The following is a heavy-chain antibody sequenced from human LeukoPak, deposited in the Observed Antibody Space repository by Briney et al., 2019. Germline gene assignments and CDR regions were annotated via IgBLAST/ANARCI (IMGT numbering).Heavy chain of an antibody. CDR1: GYTFTGYY. Sequence: ASVKVSRKASGYTFTGYYMHWVRQAPGQGLEWMGWINPNSGGTNYAQKFQGRVTMTRDTSISTAYMELSRLRSDDTAVYYCARFGKVDTAMVNPPDYWGQGTLVTVSS. D-gene: IGHD5-18*01. CDR2: INPNSGGT. J-gene: IGHJ4*02. V-gene: IGHV1-2*02. CDR3: ARFGKVDTAMVNPPDY.